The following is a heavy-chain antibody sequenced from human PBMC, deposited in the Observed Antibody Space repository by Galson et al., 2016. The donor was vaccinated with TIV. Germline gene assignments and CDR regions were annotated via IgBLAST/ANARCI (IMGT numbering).Heavy chain of an antibody. D-gene: IGHD6-19*01. CDR1: GFTFSSYG. CDR2: ISYDRSYI. CDR3: ARQWQSYFSDY. V-gene: IGHV3-33*01. Sequence: SLRLSCAASGFTFSSYGMHWVRQTPGKGLEWVAIISYDRSYIYYGDSVKGRFTVSRDNSKNNLYLQMNSLTAEDTAVYYCARQWQSYFSDYWGQGTVVTVSS. J-gene: IGHJ4*02.